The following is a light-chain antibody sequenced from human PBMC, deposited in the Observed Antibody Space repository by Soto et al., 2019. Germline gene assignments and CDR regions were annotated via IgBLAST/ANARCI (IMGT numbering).Light chain of an antibody. CDR1: SSVVGGYNF. CDR2: EVS. Sequence: QSVLTQPPSASGSPGQSVTISCTGTSSVVGGYNFVAWYQQHPGKAPKLMISEVSKRPSGVPDRFSGSKSGNTASLTVSGLQAEDEADYYCSSYAGSNIFVFGTGTKVTV. CDR3: SSYAGSNIFV. J-gene: IGLJ1*01. V-gene: IGLV2-8*01.